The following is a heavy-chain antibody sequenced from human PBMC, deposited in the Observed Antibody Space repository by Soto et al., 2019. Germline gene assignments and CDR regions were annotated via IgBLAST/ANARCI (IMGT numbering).Heavy chain of an antibody. D-gene: IGHD2-2*01. CDR2: ISYDGSNK. J-gene: IGHJ4*02. Sequence: QVQLVESGGGVVQPGRSLRLSCAASGFTFSSYAMHWVRQAPGKGLEWVAVISYDGSNKYYADSVKGRFTISRDNSKNTLYLQMNSLRAEDTAVYHCARDDIVVVPAAGWCFGYWGQGTLVTVSS. CDR1: GFTFSSYA. V-gene: IGHV3-30-3*01. CDR3: ARDDIVVVPAAGWCFGY.